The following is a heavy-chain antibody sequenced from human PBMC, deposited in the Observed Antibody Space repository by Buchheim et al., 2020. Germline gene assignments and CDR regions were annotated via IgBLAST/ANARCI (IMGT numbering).Heavy chain of an antibody. V-gene: IGHV3-13*01. CDR2: IGTLGDT. CDR1: GFTFSSYD. Sequence: EVQLVESGGDLVQPGGSLRLSCAASGFTFSSYDMHWVRQTAGKGLEWVSTIGTLGDTYYPDSVKGRFTIPRENANNSLHLQMNSLRAGDTAVYYCTRTGAQYKYYGMDVWGQGTT. J-gene: IGHJ6*02. CDR3: TRTGAQYKYYGMDV. D-gene: IGHD1-14*01.